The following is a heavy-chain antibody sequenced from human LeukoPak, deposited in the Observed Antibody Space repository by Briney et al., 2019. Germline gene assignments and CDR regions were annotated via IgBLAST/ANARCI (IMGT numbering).Heavy chain of an antibody. V-gene: IGHV1-2*02. CDR2: INPNSGGT. J-gene: IGHJ4*02. D-gene: IGHD5-12*01. CDR1: GYTFTGYY. Sequence: GASVKVSCKASGYTFTGYYMHWVRQAPGQGLEWMGWINPNSGGTNYAQKFQGRVTMTRDTSISTAYMELSRLRSDDTAVYYCARESISGYARPSYFDYWGQGTLVTVSS. CDR3: ARESISGYARPSYFDY.